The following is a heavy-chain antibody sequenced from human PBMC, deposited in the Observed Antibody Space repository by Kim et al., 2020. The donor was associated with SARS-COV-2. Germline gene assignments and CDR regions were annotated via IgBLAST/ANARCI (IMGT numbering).Heavy chain of an antibody. CDR2: ISGSGDST. CDR3: VEVGAAGY. CDR1: GFTFSSYA. D-gene: IGHD1-26*01. V-gene: IGHV3-23*01. J-gene: IGHJ4*02. Sequence: GGSLRLSCAASGFTFSSYAMSWVRQAPGKGLEWVSSISGSGDSTYYADSVKGRFTISRDNSKNTLSLQMNSLRADDTAVYYCVEVGAAGYWGQGTLVTVSS.